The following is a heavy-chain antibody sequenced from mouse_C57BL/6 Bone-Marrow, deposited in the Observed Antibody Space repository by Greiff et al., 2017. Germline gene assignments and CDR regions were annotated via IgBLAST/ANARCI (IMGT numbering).Heavy chain of an antibody. CDR3: ARSYYSNPWFAY. D-gene: IGHD2-5*01. CDR2: INPSTGGT. J-gene: IGHJ3*01. Sequence: DVQLQESGPELVKPGASVKISCKASGYSFTGYYMNWVKQSPEKSLEWIGEINPSTGGTTYNQKFKAKATLTVDKSSSTAYMQLKSLTSEDSAVYYCARSYYSNPWFAYWGQGTLVTVSA. CDR1: GYSFTGYY. V-gene: IGHV1-42*01.